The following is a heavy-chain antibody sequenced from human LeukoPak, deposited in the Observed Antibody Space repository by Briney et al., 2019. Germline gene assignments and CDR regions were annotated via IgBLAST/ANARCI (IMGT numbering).Heavy chain of an antibody. Sequence: GRSLRLSCTASGLTFGDYAMSWVRQAPGKGLEWVGFIRSKAYGGTTEYAASVKGRFTISRDDSKSIAYLQMNSLKTEDTAVYYCTREYFFDFWSGDAFDIWGQGTMVTVSS. J-gene: IGHJ3*02. CDR1: GLTFGDYA. CDR3: TREYFFDFWSGDAFDI. V-gene: IGHV3-49*04. CDR2: IRSKAYGGTT. D-gene: IGHD3-3*01.